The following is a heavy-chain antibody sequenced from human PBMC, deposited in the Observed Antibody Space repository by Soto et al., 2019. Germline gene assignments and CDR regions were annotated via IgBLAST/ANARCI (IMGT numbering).Heavy chain of an antibody. CDR2: IFYSGSTTY. CDR3: ARVGSSGWSPDY. CDR1: GGTLSGHY. D-gene: IGHD6-19*01. J-gene: IGHJ4*02. V-gene: IGHV4-59*11. Sequence: PSETLSLTCTVSGGTLSGHYWIWIRQPPGEGMEWIGYIFYSGSTTYNNNPSLKSRVSISVDTSKNQFYLRLSSVTPADTALYYCARVGSSGWSPDYWGQGTLVTVSS.